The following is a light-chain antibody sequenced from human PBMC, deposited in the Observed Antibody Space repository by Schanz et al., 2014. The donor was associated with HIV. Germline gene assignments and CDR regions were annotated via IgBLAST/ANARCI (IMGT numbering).Light chain of an antibody. V-gene: IGKV1-39*01. CDR3: QQTYTTWT. Sequence: DIQITQSPSYLSASVGARVTLTCRASQSIGRFLNWYQHKAGQAPKLLLYGASVLQSGVPSRFSGSGSDTEFTLTINSLQPEDFAVYYCQQTYTTWTFGQGTKV. CDR2: GAS. CDR1: QSIGRF. J-gene: IGKJ1*01.